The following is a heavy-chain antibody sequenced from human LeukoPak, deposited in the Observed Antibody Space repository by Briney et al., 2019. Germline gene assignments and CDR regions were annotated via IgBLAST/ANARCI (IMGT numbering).Heavy chain of an antibody. CDR1: GFTFSSYA. D-gene: IGHD5-18*01. CDR2: ISGSGTNT. V-gene: IGHV3-23*01. CDR3: AKGDKPVIAMVKFDY. J-gene: IGHJ4*02. Sequence: GGSLRLSCAASGFTFSSYAMNWVRQAPGKGLEWVSGISGSGTNTYYADSVRGRFTISRDNSKNTLYMQMNSLRAEDTAVYYCAKGDKPVIAMVKFDYWGQGTLVTVSS.